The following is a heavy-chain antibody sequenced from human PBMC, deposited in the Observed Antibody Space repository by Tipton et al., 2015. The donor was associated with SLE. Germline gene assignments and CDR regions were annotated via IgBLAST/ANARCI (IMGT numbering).Heavy chain of an antibody. CDR2: INHIGST. CDR3: ARLDDSSGFDY. Sequence: TLSLTCAVYGGSFSDYYWSWIRQPPGKGLEWIGEINHIGSTKYKPSLKSRVTISVDTSKKQFSLKLSSVAAADTAVYYCARLDDSSGFDYWGQGTLITVSS. D-gene: IGHD3-22*01. J-gene: IGHJ4*02. V-gene: IGHV4-34*01. CDR1: GGSFSDYY.